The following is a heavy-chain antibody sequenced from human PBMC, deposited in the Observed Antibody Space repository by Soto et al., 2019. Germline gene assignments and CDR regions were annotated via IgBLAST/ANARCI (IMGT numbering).Heavy chain of an antibody. V-gene: IGHV4-30-4*08. D-gene: IGHD3-16*01. J-gene: IGHJ4*02. CDR3: ARGESMLPSVLTSPLDY. CDR2: IYSTGST. Sequence: QVQLQESGPGLVKPSQTLSLICTVSGDAISNDNYYWSWIRQPPGKGLEWIGYIYSTGSTTYNPSLRSRLTMSIDPSKRHSPLKLTSVTAADTAVYYCARGESMLPSVLTSPLDYWGQGTLVTVSS. CDR1: GDAISNDNYY.